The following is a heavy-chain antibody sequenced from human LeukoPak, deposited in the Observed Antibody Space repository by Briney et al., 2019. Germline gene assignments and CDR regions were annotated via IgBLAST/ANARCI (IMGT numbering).Heavy chain of an antibody. CDR3: AKVPGAMRGYDYVWGSYKYSFDY. D-gene: IGHD3-16*01. CDR1: GFTFSSYA. J-gene: IGHJ4*02. V-gene: IGHV3-23*01. CDR2: ISGSGGST. Sequence: GGSLRLSCAASGFTFSSYAMSWVRQAPGKWLEWVSAISGSGGSTYYADSVKGRFTISRDNSKNTLYLQMNSLRAEDTAVYYCAKVPGAMRGYDYVWGSYKYSFDYWGQGTLVTVSS.